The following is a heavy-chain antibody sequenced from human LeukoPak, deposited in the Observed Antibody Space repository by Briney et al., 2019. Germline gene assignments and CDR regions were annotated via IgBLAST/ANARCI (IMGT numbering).Heavy chain of an antibody. CDR2: IGAYNGNT. J-gene: IGHJ5*02. Sequence: GASVKVSCKASGYTFTSYGISWVRQAPGQGLEWMGWIGAYNGNTNYAQKLQGRVTMTTDTSTSTAYMELRSLRSDDTAVYYCARDRVYCSGGSCLNWFDPWGQGTLVTVSS. CDR1: GYTFTSYG. V-gene: IGHV1-18*04. CDR3: ARDRVYCSGGSCLNWFDP. D-gene: IGHD2-15*01.